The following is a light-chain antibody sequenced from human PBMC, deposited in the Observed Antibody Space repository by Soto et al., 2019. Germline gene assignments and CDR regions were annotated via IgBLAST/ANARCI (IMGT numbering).Light chain of an antibody. CDR2: GAS. Sequence: EIVMTQSPATLSVSPGERATLSCRASQSVSRNLAWYRQKPGQAPRLLIYGASTRATATPARFSGSGSGTEFTLTISSLQPDDFATYYCQQYHTDVLTFGGGTKVDIK. CDR1: QSVSRN. J-gene: IGKJ4*01. V-gene: IGKV3-15*01. CDR3: QQYHTDVLT.